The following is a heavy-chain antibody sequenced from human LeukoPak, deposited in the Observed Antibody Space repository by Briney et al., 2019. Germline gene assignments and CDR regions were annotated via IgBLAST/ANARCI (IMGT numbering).Heavy chain of an antibody. Sequence: SETLSLTCTASGGSISSYYWSWIRQPPGKGLEWIGYIYYSGSTNYNPSLKSRVTISVDTSKNQFSMKLSSVTAADTAVYYCARSQRGYSIVPSPYGSFDYWGQGTLVTVSS. J-gene: IGHJ4*02. CDR2: IYYSGST. D-gene: IGHD4-11*01. V-gene: IGHV4-59*01. CDR1: GGSISSYY. CDR3: ARSQRGYSIVPSPYGSFDY.